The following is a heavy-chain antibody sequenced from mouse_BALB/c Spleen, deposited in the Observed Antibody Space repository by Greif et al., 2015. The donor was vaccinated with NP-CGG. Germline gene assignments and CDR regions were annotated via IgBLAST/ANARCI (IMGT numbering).Heavy chain of an antibody. D-gene: IGHD2-4*01. CDR3: TRYRGLQAWFAY. CDR1: GYTFTDYE. CDR2: IHPGSGGT. J-gene: IGHJ3*01. Sequence: VKLVESGAELVRPGASVKLSCKALGYTFTDYEMHWVKQTPVHGLEWIGAIHPGSGGTAYNQKFKGKATLTADKSSSTAYMELSSLTSEDSAVYYCTRYRGLQAWFAYWGQGTLVTVSA. V-gene: IGHV1-15*01.